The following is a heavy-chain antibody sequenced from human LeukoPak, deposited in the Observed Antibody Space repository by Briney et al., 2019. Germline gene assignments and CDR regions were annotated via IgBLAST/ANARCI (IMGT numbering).Heavy chain of an antibody. V-gene: IGHV3-7*01. J-gene: IGHJ4*02. CDR2: INQDGSKK. CDR3: ARDHAYRADY. D-gene: IGHD2-2*01. CDR1: GFSFSDDW. Sequence: SGGSLRLSCAASGFSFSDDWMCWVRQAPGKGLQWVANINQDGSKKNYADSLKGRFTISRDNAKNSLYLQMSSLRAEDTAVYYCARDHAYRADYWGQGTLVAVSS.